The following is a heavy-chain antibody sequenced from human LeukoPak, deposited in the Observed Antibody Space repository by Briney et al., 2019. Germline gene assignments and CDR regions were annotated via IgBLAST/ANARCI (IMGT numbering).Heavy chain of an antibody. CDR3: TTDGVGVEGATYDN. Sequence: PGGSLRLSCAASGFTFINAWMAWVRQAPGKGLEWVGRIKAKAHGGTIEYAAPVKGRFTISRDDSKNTLYLQMDSLKTEDTAVYYCTTDGVGVEGATYDNWGQGTLVTVSS. CDR2: IKAKAHGGTI. V-gene: IGHV3-15*01. CDR1: GFTFINAW. D-gene: IGHD1-26*01. J-gene: IGHJ4*02.